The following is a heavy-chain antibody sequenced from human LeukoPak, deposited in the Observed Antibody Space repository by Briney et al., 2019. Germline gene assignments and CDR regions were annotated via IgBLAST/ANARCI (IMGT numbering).Heavy chain of an antibody. CDR2: INPSSGST. CDR3: ARDGYSSSGYYYMDV. D-gene: IGHD6-6*01. J-gene: IGHJ6*03. CDR1: GSTFTRYY. Sequence: GASVKVSCKASGSTFTRYYIHWVRQAPGQGLDWMGMINPSSGSTRFAQMFQDRVTMTRDTSTSTVYMELSSLRSEDTAVYYCARDGYSSSGYYYMDVWGKGTTVTVSS. V-gene: IGHV1-46*01.